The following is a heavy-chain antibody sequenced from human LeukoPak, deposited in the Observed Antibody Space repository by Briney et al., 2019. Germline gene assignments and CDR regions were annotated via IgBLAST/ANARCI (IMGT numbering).Heavy chain of an antibody. V-gene: IGHV4-34*01. CDR2: INHSGSS. CDR3: ARVEWEALYYDSSGYNWFDP. Sequence: SETLSLTCAVYGGSFSGYYWSWIRQPPGKGLECIGEINHSGSSNYSPSLKSRVTISVDTSKNQFSLKLSSVTAADTAVYYCARVEWEALYYDSSGYNWFDPWGQGTLVTVSS. D-gene: IGHD3-22*01. J-gene: IGHJ5*02. CDR1: GGSFSGYY.